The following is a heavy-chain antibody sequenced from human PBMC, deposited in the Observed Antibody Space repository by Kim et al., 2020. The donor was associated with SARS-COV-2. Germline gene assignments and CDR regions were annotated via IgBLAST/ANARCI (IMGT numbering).Heavy chain of an antibody. D-gene: IGHD1-26*01. CDR3: ARGILRTKGAFDI. J-gene: IGHJ3*02. Sequence: GGSLRLSCAASGFTFSSEWMHWVRQGPGMGLVWVSRINPYGSITNYGDSVKGRFTISRDNAKNTLYLQMNSLRAEDTALYYCARGILRTKGAFDIWGQGAMVTVSS. V-gene: IGHV3-74*01. CDR1: GFTFSSEW. CDR2: INPYGSIT.